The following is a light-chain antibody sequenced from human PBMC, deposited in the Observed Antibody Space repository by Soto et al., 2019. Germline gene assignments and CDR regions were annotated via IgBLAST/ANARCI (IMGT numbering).Light chain of an antibody. CDR2: KAS. J-gene: IGKJ5*01. CDR3: QQFNSYPIT. CDR1: QSISVW. V-gene: IGKV1-5*03. Sequence: DIQMSQCPSTLSASVGDRVTITCLASQSISVWLSWYQQKAGKAPNLLIYKASRLESVVPSRFSGSGSGTEFTLTISGLQPEDFATYYCQQFNSYPITFGQGTRLENK.